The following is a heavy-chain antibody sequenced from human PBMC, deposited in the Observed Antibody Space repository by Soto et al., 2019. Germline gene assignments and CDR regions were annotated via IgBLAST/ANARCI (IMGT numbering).Heavy chain of an antibody. CDR3: ARRITFSGVVTSTHDAFDV. D-gene: IGHD3-3*01. J-gene: IGHJ3*01. CDR2: IYDAGRT. CDR1: GFTVSDNY. Sequence: GGSLRLSCAASGFTVSDNYMAWVRHTPGKGLEWVSLIYDAGRTLYAVSVKGRFTSTRDNFRDTFYLQMNSLRVDDTAMFYCARRITFSGVVTSTHDAFDVWGQGTMVTVSS. V-gene: IGHV3-53*01.